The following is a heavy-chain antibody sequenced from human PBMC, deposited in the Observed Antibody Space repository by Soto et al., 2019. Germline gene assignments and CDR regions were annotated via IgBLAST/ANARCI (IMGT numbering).Heavy chain of an antibody. CDR2: IYQSGVT. CDR3: AGMPYTSGLRFDP. V-gene: IGHV4-30-2*01. J-gene: IGHJ5*02. Sequence: SETLSLTCTMSGDSYSISTYSWSWIRQPPGKALQWIGFIYQSGVTSYNPSLASRVSISLDRSNDQCSLKLKSVTAADTAVYFCAGMPYTSGLRFDPWGPGTLVTVSS. D-gene: IGHD6-19*01. CDR1: GDSYSISTYS.